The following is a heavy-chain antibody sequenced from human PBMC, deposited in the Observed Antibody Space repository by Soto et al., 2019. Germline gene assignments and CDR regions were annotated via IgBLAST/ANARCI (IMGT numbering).Heavy chain of an antibody. CDR3: ARTPRSIYYDFWSAYYTTGHYYYYYMDV. CDR2: IKQDGSEK. Sequence: EVQLVESGGGLVQPGGSLRLSCAASGFTFSAYCMSWVRQAPGKGLEWVANIKQDGSEKSYVDSVKGRFTISRDNAKNSLYLQMNSLSDEDTAVYYCARTPRSIYYDFWSAYYTTGHYYYYYMDVWGKGTTVTVSS. J-gene: IGHJ6*03. V-gene: IGHV3-7*01. CDR1: GFTFSAYC. D-gene: IGHD3-3*01.